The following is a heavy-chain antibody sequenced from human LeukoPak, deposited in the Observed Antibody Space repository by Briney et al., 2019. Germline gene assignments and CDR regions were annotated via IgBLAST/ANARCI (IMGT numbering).Heavy chain of an antibody. V-gene: IGHV4-34*01. J-gene: IGHJ4*02. CDR3: AISGPDSVFDY. CDR2: INHSGST. Sequence: SETLSLTCAVYGGSFSNYYWSWIRQPPGKGLEWIGEINHSGSTNYNPSLKSRVTISVDTSKNQFSLKLSSVTAADTAVYYCAISGPDSVFDYWGQGTLVTVSS. CDR1: GGSFSNYY.